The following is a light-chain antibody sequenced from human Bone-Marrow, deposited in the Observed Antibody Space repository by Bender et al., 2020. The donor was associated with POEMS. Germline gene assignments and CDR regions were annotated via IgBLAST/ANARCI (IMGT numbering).Light chain of an antibody. Sequence: QSALTQPASVSGSPGQSITIPCTGTSSDVGAYNYVAWYQQHPGKAPKLMIYDVSNRPSGVSNRFSGSKSGNTASLTISGLQAEDEADYFCCSYAGSRVVVFGGGTKVTVL. CDR2: DVS. CDR1: SSDVGAYNY. J-gene: IGLJ2*01. V-gene: IGLV2-14*03. CDR3: CSYAGSRVVV.